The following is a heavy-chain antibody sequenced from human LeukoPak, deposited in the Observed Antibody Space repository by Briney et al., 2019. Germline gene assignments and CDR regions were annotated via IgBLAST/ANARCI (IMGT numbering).Heavy chain of an antibody. CDR1: GFTFSSYW. CDR3: ARGGLLGSDP. J-gene: IGHJ5*02. Sequence: GGSLRLSCAASGFTFSSYWMHWVRQAPGKGLVWVSRINTDGSSTYYADSVKGRFTISRDNARNTLYLQMNSLRVDDTAVYYCARGGLLGSDPWGQGTLVTVSS. V-gene: IGHV3-74*01. CDR2: INTDGSST.